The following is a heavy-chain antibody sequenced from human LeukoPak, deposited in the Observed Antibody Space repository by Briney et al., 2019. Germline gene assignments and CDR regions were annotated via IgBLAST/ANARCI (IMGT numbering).Heavy chain of an antibody. D-gene: IGHD3-10*01. Sequence: SETLSLTCTVSGGPISSSSYYWGWIRQPPGKGLEWIGSIYYSGSTYYNPSLKSRVTISVDTSKNQFSLKLSSVTAADTAVYYCARPLWFGELLAFDPWGQGTLVTVSS. J-gene: IGHJ5*02. CDR3: ARPLWFGELLAFDP. CDR2: IYYSGST. CDR1: GGPISSSSYY. V-gene: IGHV4-39*01.